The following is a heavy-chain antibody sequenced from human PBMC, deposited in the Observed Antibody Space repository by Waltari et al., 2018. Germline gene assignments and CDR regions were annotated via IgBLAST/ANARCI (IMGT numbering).Heavy chain of an antibody. CDR1: GYTFTSYA. J-gene: IGHJ2*01. CDR3: ARGRIAARAINWYFDL. D-gene: IGHD6-6*01. CDR2: INTNTGKP. Sequence: QVQLVQSGSELKKPGASVKVSCKASGYTFTSYAMNWVRQAPGQGLEWVGWINTNTGKPTYAQVFTGRFVFSLDTSVSTAYLQISSLKAEDTAVYYCARGRIAARAINWYFDLWGRGTLVTVSS. V-gene: IGHV7-4-1*02.